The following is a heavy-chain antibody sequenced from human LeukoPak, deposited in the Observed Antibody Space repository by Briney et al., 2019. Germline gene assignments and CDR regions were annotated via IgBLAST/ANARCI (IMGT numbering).Heavy chain of an antibody. Sequence: PGGSLRLSCAASGFTFSNAWMNWVRQDPGKGLEWVGLIKSKTDGGTIDYAAPVKGRFTISRDDSKNTLSLQMNSLKTEGTAVYYCVTERAGSFDYWGQGTLVTVSS. CDR3: VTERAGSFDY. CDR1: GFTFSNAW. V-gene: IGHV3-15*01. D-gene: IGHD1-26*01. J-gene: IGHJ4*02. CDR2: IKSKTDGGTI.